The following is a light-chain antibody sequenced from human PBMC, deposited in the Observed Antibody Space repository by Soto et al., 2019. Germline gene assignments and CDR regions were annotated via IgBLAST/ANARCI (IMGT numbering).Light chain of an antibody. CDR1: QSVSIL. V-gene: IGKV3-11*02. CDR3: QQRINWPLT. CDR2: DAS. J-gene: IGKJ4*01. Sequence: EIVMTQSPATLSVSPGERATLSCRASQSVSILLAWHQQKPGQAPRLLIYDASNRATGIPARFSGSGSGRDFTLTISSLEPEDVAVYYCQQRINWPLTFGGGTNVEIK.